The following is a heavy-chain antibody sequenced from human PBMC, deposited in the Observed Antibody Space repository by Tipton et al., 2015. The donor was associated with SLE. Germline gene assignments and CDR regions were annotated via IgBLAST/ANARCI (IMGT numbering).Heavy chain of an antibody. V-gene: IGHV3-48*03. D-gene: IGHD6-13*01. Sequence: SLRLSCTASRFTFSSYEMNWVRQAPGKGLEWVSYISSSGSTMFYADSVKGRFTISRDNTRNSLYLQMHSLRAEDTAIYYCASDFERQLGMNFWGQGTLVTVSS. J-gene: IGHJ4*02. CDR3: ASDFERQLGMNF. CDR1: RFTFSSYE. CDR2: ISSSGSTM.